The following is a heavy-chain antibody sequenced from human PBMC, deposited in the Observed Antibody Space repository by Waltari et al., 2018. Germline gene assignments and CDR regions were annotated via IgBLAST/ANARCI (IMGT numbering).Heavy chain of an antibody. CDR2: SNHSGST. D-gene: IGHD1-26*01. V-gene: IGHV4-34*01. J-gene: IGHJ4*02. CDR1: GGSVSGHY. CDR3: ARGGAGATIAN. Sequence: QLQLQPWGAGLLKPSETLSLTCAVYGGSVSGHYWSWIRQPPGKGLGWIGESNHSGSTNYNPSLKSRVTLSLDTSKNQFSLELNSVIAADTAVYYCARGGAGATIANWGQGTLVTVSS.